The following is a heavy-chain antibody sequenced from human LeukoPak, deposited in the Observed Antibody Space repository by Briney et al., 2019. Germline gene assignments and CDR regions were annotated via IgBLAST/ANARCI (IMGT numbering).Heavy chain of an antibody. J-gene: IGHJ4*02. CDR1: GFTFSDYS. V-gene: IGHV3-11*03. CDR3: ARFSSGWYLFAE. CDR2: ISIRGNHT. D-gene: IGHD6-19*01. Sequence: PGGSLRLSCAASGFTFSDYSMSCIRQAPGNGLEWVLYISIRGNHTNYADSLKGRFTISRDNAKNSLYLQMNSLRAEDTAVYYCARFSSGWYLFAEWGEGTLLTV.